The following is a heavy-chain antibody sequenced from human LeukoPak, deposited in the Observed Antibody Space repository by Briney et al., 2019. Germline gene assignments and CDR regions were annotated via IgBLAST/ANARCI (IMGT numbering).Heavy chain of an antibody. CDR1: GFTFSSYG. D-gene: IGHD1-26*01. V-gene: IGHV3-30*18. Sequence: TGGSLRLSCAASGFTFSSYGMHWVRQAPGKGLEWVAVISYDGSNKYYADSVKGRFTISRDNSKNTLYLQMNSLRAEDTAVYYCAKTASRWERDAFDIWGQGTMVTVSS. J-gene: IGHJ3*02. CDR3: AKTASRWERDAFDI. CDR2: ISYDGSNK.